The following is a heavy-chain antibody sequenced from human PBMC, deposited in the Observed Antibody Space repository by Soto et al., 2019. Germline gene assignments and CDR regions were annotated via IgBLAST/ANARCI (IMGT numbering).Heavy chain of an antibody. Sequence: PGGSLRLSCAASGFTFSSYGMHWVRQAPGKGLEWVAVIWYDGSNKYYADSVKGRFTISRDNSKNTLYLQMNSLRAEDTAVYYCARDAIAVAGTVDYWGQGTLVTVLL. D-gene: IGHD6-19*01. J-gene: IGHJ4*02. CDR3: ARDAIAVAGTVDY. CDR1: GFTFSSYG. V-gene: IGHV3-33*01. CDR2: IWYDGSNK.